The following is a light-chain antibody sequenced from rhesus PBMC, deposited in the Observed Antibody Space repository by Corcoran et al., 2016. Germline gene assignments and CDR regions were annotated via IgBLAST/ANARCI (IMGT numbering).Light chain of an antibody. V-gene: IGKV1-21*01. CDR3: QQYNSAPWT. J-gene: IGKJ1*01. Sequence: DIQMTQSPSSLSASVGDRVTITCRASQGISSWLAWYQQKPGKTPKLLIYKASSLQSGVPSRFSGRGSWTYCTLTISSLQPEDFATYYCQQYNSAPWTFGQGTKVEIK. CDR2: KAS. CDR1: QGISSW.